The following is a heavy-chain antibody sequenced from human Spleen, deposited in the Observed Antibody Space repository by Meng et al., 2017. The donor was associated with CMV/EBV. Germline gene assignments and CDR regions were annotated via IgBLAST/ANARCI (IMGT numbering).Heavy chain of an antibody. J-gene: IGHJ2*01. D-gene: IGHD3-22*01. CDR3: ARGYYDSSGYGYWYLDL. CDR2: IYYSGST. V-gene: IGHV4-30-4*01. CDR1: CASISSGDYY. Sequence: QVQESVPELVPPPPTLALICTVSCASISSGDYYWSWIRQPPGKGLEWIGYIYYSGSTYYNPSLKSRVTISVDTSKNQFSLKLSSVTAADTAVYYCARGYYDSSGYGYWYLDLWGRGTLVTVSS.